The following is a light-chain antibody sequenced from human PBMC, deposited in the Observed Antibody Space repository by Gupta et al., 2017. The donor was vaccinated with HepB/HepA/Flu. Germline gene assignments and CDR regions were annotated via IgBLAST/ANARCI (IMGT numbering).Light chain of an antibody. Sequence: SSELTQAPAVSVASWQTVQHTCQGDSLRSYYARWYQQKPGHAPVLVIYGKNNRPSGIPDRFSGSSSGNTAALTITGAQAADEADYYCNSRDSSGNHLVFGGGTKLTVL. J-gene: IGLJ2*01. CDR3: NSRDSSGNHLV. CDR2: GKN. CDR1: SLRSYY. V-gene: IGLV3-19*01.